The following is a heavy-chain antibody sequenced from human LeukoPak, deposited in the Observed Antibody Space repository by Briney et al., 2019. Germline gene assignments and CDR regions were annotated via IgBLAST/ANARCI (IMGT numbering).Heavy chain of an antibody. CDR2: ISSSGSTI. Sequence: GGSLRLSCAASGFTFSSYEMNWVRQAPGKGLEWVSYISSSGSTIYYADSVKGRFTISGDNAKNSLYLQMNSLRAEDTAVYYCARDGYDFWSGYYTSYYYYYMDVWGKGTTVTVSS. J-gene: IGHJ6*03. V-gene: IGHV3-48*03. D-gene: IGHD3-3*01. CDR3: ARDGYDFWSGYYTSYYYYYMDV. CDR1: GFTFSSYE.